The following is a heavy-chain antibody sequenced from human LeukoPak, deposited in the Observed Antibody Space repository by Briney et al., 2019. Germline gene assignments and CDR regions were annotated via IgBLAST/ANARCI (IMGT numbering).Heavy chain of an antibody. J-gene: IGHJ6*03. CDR3: ASTLETYGLWGYYMDV. CDR2: IIPIFGTA. CDR1: GGTFSSYA. Sequence: GASVKVSCKASGGTFSSYAISWVRQAPGQGLEWMGRIIPIFGTANYAQKFQGRVTITTDESTSTAYMELSSLRSEDTAVCYCASTLETYGLWGYYMDVWGKGTTVTVSS. V-gene: IGHV1-69*05. D-gene: IGHD2-8*01.